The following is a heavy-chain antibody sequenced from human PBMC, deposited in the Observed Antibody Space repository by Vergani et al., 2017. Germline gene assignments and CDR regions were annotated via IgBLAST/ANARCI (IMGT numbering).Heavy chain of an antibody. D-gene: IGHD2-15*01. CDR1: GFTFSNAW. CDR3: TTDFGCSGGSCYLYYYYYMDV. Sequence: EVQLVESGGGLVKPGGSLRLSCAASGFTFSNAWMSRVRQAPGKGLEWVGRIKSKTDGGTTDYAAPVKGRFTISRDDSKNTLYLQMNSLKTEDTAVYYCTTDFGCSGGSCYLYYYYYMDVWGKGTTVTVSS. CDR2: IKSKTDGGTT. J-gene: IGHJ6*03. V-gene: IGHV3-15*01.